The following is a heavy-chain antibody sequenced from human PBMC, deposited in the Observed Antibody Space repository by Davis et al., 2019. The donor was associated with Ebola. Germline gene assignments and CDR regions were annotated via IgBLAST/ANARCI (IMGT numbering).Heavy chain of an antibody. Sequence: ASVKVSCKASGYTFTSYAMHWVRQAPGQRLEWMGWINAGNGNTKYSQKFQGRVTITRDTSASTAYMELSSLRSEDTSVYYCARDRGGDYSFDYWGQGMLVTVSS. V-gene: IGHV1-3*01. J-gene: IGHJ4*02. D-gene: IGHD3-10*01. CDR2: INAGNGNT. CDR3: ARDRGGDYSFDY. CDR1: GYTFTSYA.